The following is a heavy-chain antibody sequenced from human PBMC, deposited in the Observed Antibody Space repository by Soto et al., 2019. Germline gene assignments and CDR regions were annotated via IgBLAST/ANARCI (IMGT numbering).Heavy chain of an antibody. Sequence: QPGGSLRLSCAASGFTFSSYGMHWVRQAPGKGLEWVAVIWYDGSNKYYADTVKGRFTISRDNSKNTLYLQMNSLRAEDTVVYYCSRVHPPDPIAAAGVFDYWGQGTLVTVSS. CDR2: IWYDGSNK. J-gene: IGHJ4*02. CDR3: SRVHPPDPIAAAGVFDY. CDR1: GFTFSSYG. V-gene: IGHV3-33*01. D-gene: IGHD6-13*01.